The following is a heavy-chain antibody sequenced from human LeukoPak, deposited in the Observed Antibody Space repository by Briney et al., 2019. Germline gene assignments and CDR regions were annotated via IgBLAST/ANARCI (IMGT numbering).Heavy chain of an antibody. CDR2: INHSGST. Sequence: SETLSLTCAVYGGSFSGYYWSWIRQPPGKGLEWIGEINHSGSTNYNPSLKSRVTISVDTSKNQFSLKLSSVTAADTAVYYCAGVTRRPSDWGQGTLVTVSS. J-gene: IGHJ4*02. V-gene: IGHV4-34*01. CDR1: GGSFSGYY. CDR3: AGVTRRPSD.